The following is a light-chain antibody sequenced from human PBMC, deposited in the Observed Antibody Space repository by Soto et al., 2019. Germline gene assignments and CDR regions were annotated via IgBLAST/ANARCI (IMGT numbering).Light chain of an antibody. V-gene: IGKV3-20*01. CDR1: QSVSSSY. CDR3: XQYGSSPLIT. J-gene: IGKJ5*01. Sequence: EIVLTQSPGTLSLSPGERATLSCRASQSVSSSYLAWYQQKPGQAPRLLIYGASSRATGIPDRFSGSGSGTDFTLTISRLEPEDFAVYYCXQYGSSPLITFGQGTRLEIK. CDR2: GAS.